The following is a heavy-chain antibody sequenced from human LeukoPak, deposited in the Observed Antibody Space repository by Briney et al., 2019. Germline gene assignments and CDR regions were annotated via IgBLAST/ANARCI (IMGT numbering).Heavy chain of an antibody. V-gene: IGHV3-49*04. CDR3: TRRGGPNHLQPYYLDY. Sequence: GGSLRLSCTTSGFTFGDYVMTWVRQAPGKGLEWVGLIRSKAYSGTTEYAASVKGRFTISRDDSKSIAYLEMNSLQIDDTAVYYCTRRGGPNHLQPYYLDYWGQGTLATVSS. CDR1: GFTFGDYV. D-gene: IGHD1-14*01. CDR2: IRSKAYSGTT. J-gene: IGHJ4*02.